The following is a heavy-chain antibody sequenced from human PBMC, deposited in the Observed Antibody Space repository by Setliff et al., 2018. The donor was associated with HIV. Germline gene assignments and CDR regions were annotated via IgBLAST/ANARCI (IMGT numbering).Heavy chain of an antibody. J-gene: IGHJ3*02. CDR3: ARQGAGYYYDSSDYYTGNGFDM. V-gene: IGHV4-38-2*01. Sequence: SETLSLTCAVSGYSISTAYYWAWIRQSPGKGLEWIGGFHHSGSAHYNPSLKSRVTTSGQTSKNQFSLTLTSVTAADPAIYYCARQGAGYYYDSSDYYTGNGFDMWGQGTMVTVSS. CDR2: FHHSGSA. D-gene: IGHD3-22*01. CDR1: GYSISTAYY.